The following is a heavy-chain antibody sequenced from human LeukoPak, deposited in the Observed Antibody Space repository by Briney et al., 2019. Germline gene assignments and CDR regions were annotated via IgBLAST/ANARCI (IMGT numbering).Heavy chain of an antibody. J-gene: IGHJ4*02. D-gene: IGHD5-18*01. CDR2: ISGSGGST. V-gene: IGHV3-23*01. CDR3: ARVWVTHDY. CDR1: GFTFSSYA. Sequence: QAGGSLRLSCAASGFTFSSYAMSWVRQAPGKGLEWVSAISGSGGSTYYADFVKGRFTISRDNAKNSLYLQMNSLRAEDTAVYYCARVWVTHDYWGQGTLVTVSS.